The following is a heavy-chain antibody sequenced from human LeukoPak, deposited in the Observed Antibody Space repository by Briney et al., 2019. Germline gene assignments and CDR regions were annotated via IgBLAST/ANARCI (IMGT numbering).Heavy chain of an antibody. J-gene: IGHJ6*03. CDR1: GGSLSGYY. D-gene: IGHD5-18*01. V-gene: IGHV4-34*01. Sequence: SETLSLTCAVYGGSLSGYYWSWIRQPPGKGLERIGEINHSGSTNYNPSLKSRVTISVDTSKNQFSLKLSSVTAADTAVYYCARGEQLWTYYYYYYMDVWGKGTTVTVSS. CDR3: ARGEQLWTYYYYYYMDV. CDR2: INHSGST.